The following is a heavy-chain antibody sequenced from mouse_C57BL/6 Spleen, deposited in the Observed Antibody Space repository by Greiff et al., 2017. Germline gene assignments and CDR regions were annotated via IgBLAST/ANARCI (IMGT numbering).Heavy chain of an antibody. V-gene: IGHV5-9-1*02. J-gene: IGHJ4*01. D-gene: IGHD2-4*01. Sequence: EVQLVESGEGLVKPGGSLKLSCAASGFTFSSYAMSWVRQTPEKRLEWVAYISSGGDYIYYADTVKGRFTISRDNARNTLYLQMSSLKSEDTAMYYCTRGGDYEDAMDYWGQGTSVTVSS. CDR1: GFTFSSYA. CDR3: TRGGDYEDAMDY. CDR2: ISSGGDYI.